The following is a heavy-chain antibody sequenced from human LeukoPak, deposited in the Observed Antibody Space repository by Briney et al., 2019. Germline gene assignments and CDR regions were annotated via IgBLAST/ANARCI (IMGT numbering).Heavy chain of an antibody. J-gene: IGHJ5*02. D-gene: IGHD3-10*01. CDR2: IYTSGST. V-gene: IGHV4-61*02. CDR3: ARGPTTMVRGVIGFDP. CDR1: GGSISSGSYY. Sequence: SQTLSLTCTVSGGSISSGSYYWSWIRQPAGKGLEWIGRIYTSGSTNYNPSLKSRVTISVDTSKNQFSLKLSSVTAADTAVYYCARGPTTMVRGVIGFDPWGQGTLVTVSS.